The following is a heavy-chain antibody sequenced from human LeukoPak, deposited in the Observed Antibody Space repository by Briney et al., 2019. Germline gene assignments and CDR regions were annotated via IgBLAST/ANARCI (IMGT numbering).Heavy chain of an antibody. J-gene: IGHJ4*02. CDR2: ISGDGGST. Sequence: GGSLRLSCAASGFTFDDYAMHWVRQAPGKGLEWVSLISGDGGSTYYADSVKGRFTISRDNSKNSLHLQMNSLRTEDTALYYCAKLFGVGAPEQFDYWGQGTLVTVSS. D-gene: IGHD1-26*01. CDR1: GFTFDDYA. V-gene: IGHV3-43*02. CDR3: AKLFGVGAPEQFDY.